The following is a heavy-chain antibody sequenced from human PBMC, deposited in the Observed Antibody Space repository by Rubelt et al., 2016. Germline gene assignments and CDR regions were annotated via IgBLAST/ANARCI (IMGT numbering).Heavy chain of an antibody. D-gene: IGHD4-17*01. V-gene: IGHV4-39*07. CDR1: GGSISSSSYY. CDR2: IYYSGST. Sequence: QLQLQESGPGLVKPSETLSLTCTVSGGSISSSSYYWGWIRQPPGKGLEWIGSIYYSGSTYYNPSLESRVTISVDRSKNQFSLKLSSVTAADTAVYYCARYGDKNWYFDLWGRGTLVTVSS. J-gene: IGHJ2*01. CDR3: ARYGDKNWYFDL.